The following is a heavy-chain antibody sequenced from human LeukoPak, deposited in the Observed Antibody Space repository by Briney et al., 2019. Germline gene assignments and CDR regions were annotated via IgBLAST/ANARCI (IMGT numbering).Heavy chain of an antibody. CDR1: GFTFTSSA. Sequence: SVKVSCKASGFTFTSSAMQWVRQARGQRLEWIGWIVVGSGNTNYAQKFQERVTITRDMSTSTAYMELSSLRSEDTAVYYCAADPGAAAGTRRGAFDIWGQGTMVTVSS. J-gene: IGHJ3*02. D-gene: IGHD6-13*01. CDR2: IVVGSGNT. V-gene: IGHV1-58*02. CDR3: AADPGAAAGTRRGAFDI.